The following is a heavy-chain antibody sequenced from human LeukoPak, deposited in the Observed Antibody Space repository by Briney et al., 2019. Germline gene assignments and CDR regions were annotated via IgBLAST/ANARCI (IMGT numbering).Heavy chain of an antibody. J-gene: IGHJ4*02. CDR1: GYSISSGYY. CDR2: IYHSGST. CDR3: ARGRWFGELTPFGY. Sequence: PSETLSLTCTVSGYSISSGYYWGWIRQPPGKGLEWIGSIYHSGSTYYNPSLKSRVTISVDTSKNQFSLKLSSVTAADTAVYYCARGRWFGELTPFGYWGQGTLVTVSS. V-gene: IGHV4-38-2*02. D-gene: IGHD3-10*01.